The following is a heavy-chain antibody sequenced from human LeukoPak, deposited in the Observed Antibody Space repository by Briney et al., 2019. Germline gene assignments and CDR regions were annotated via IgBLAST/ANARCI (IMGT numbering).Heavy chain of an antibody. D-gene: IGHD3-3*01. CDR1: GYTFTSYG. CDR2: ISAYNGNT. J-gene: IGHJ4*02. CDR3: ARESIYRITIFGVVISNSD. Sequence: VASVKVSCKASGYTFTSYGISWVRQAPGQGLEWMGWISAYNGNTNYAQKLQGRVTMTTDTSTSTAYMELSSLRSEDTAVYYCARESIYRITIFGVVISNSDWGQGTLVTVSS. V-gene: IGHV1-18*01.